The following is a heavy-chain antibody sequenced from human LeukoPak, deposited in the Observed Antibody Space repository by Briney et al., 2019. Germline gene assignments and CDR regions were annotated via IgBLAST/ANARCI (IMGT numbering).Heavy chain of an antibody. CDR1: GFTFSSFA. D-gene: IGHD2-15*01. Sequence: PGGSLRLSCAASGFTFSSFAMSWVRQAPGKGLEWVSAIGSSGAGTHYADSVKGRFTISSDNSKNTVYLQMNSLAAEDTAIYYCACMSLTVVREVWGQGTMVTVSP. V-gene: IGHV3-23*01. J-gene: IGHJ3*01. CDR3: ACMSLTVVREV. CDR2: IGSSGAGT.